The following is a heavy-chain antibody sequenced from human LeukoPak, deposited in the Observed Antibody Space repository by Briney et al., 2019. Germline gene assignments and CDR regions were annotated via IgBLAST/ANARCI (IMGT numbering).Heavy chain of an antibody. Sequence: ASVKVSCKASGYTFTSYGISWVRQAPGQGLVWMGWISAYNGNTNYAQRLQGRVTMTADTSTSTAYMELRSLRSDDTAVYYCARDQHCSSTSCYDYWGQGTLVTVSS. D-gene: IGHD2-2*01. CDR1: GYTFTSYG. V-gene: IGHV1-18*01. J-gene: IGHJ4*02. CDR3: ARDQHCSSTSCYDY. CDR2: ISAYNGNT.